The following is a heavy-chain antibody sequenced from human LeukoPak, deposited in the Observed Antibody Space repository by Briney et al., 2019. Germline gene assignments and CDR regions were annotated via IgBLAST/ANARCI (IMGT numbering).Heavy chain of an antibody. CDR1: GFSFRTYW. J-gene: IGHJ4*02. CDR2: IKQDGSEK. V-gene: IGHV3-7*01. D-gene: IGHD3-10*01. CDR3: ARSGSSMEY. Sequence: GGSLSLSRAASGFSFRTYWMSWVRQAPGKGLEWVANIKQDGSEKNYLDSVKGRFTISRDNAKNSLDLQMNSLRAEDTAVYYCARSGSSMEYWGQGTLVTVSS.